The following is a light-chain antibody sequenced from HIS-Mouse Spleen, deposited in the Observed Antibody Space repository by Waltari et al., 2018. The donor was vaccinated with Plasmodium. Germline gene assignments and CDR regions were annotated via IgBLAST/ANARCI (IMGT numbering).Light chain of an antibody. V-gene: IGLV3-27*01. Sequence: SYELTQPSSVSVSPGQTARITCSGDVLAKKYARWFQQKPGQAPALLLYKDSERPSGIPERFSGSSSGTTVTLTISGAQVEDEADYYCYSAADNNRVFGGGTKLTVL. CDR2: KDS. CDR1: VLAKKY. J-gene: IGLJ3*02. CDR3: YSAADNNRV.